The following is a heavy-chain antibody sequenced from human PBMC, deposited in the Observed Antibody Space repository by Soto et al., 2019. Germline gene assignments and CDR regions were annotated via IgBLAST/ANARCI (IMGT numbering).Heavy chain of an antibody. CDR2: IYYSGST. CDR3: ARDHYVYDILTGYGYYYGMDV. CDR1: GGSISSGDYY. V-gene: IGHV4-30-4*01. Sequence: QVQLQESGPGLVKPSQTLSLTCTVSGGSISSGDYYWSWIRQPPGKGLEWIGYIYYSGSTYYNPSIKSRVTISVDTSTNQFSLKLSSVTAADTAVYYCARDHYVYDILTGYGYYYGMDVWGQGTTVTVSS. J-gene: IGHJ6*02. D-gene: IGHD3-9*01.